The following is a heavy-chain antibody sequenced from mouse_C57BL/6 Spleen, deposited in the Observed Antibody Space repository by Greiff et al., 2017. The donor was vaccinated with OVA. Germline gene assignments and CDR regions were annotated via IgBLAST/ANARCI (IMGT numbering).Heavy chain of an antibody. V-gene: IGHV1-59*01. CDR1: GYTFTSYW. CDR3: ARYSYFDY. CDR2: IDPSDSYT. Sequence: QVQLQQPGAELVRPGTSVKLSCKASGYTFTSYWMHWVKQRPGQGLEWIGVIDPSDSYTNYNQKFKGKATLTVDTSSSTAYMQLSSLTSEDSAVYYCARYSYFDYWGQGTTLTVSS. J-gene: IGHJ2*01. D-gene: IGHD2-12*01.